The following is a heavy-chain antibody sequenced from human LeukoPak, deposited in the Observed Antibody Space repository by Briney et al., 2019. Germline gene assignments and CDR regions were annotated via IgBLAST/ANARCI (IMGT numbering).Heavy chain of an antibody. CDR2: ISCDGSNK. CDR1: GFTFSSYA. Sequence: GRSLRLSCAASGFTFSSYAMHWVRQAPGKGLEWVAVISCDGSNKYYADSVKGRFTISRDNSKNTLYLQMNSLRAEDTAVYYCARGRYGDYYFDYWGQGTLVTVSS. J-gene: IGHJ4*02. CDR3: ARGRYGDYYFDY. D-gene: IGHD4-17*01. V-gene: IGHV3-30-3*01.